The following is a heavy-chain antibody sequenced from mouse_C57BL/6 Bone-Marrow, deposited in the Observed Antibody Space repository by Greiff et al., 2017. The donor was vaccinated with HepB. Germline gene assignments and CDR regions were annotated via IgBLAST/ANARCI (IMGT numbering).Heavy chain of an antibody. CDR3: ASGLRLRWYFDY. CDR1: GYTFTDYY. J-gene: IGHJ2*01. V-gene: IGHV1-75*01. Sequence: VKLMESGPELVKPGASVKISCKASGYTFTDYYINWVKQRPGQGLEWIGWIFPGSGSTYYNEKFKGKATLTVDKSSSTAYMLLSSLTSEDSAVYFCASGLRLRWYFDYWGQGTTLTVSS. D-gene: IGHD3-2*02. CDR2: IFPGSGST.